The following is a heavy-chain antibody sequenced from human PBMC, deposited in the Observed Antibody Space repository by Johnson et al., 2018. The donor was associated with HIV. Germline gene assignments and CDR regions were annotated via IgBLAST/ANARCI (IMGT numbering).Heavy chain of an antibody. D-gene: IGHD2-21*02. Sequence: VQLVESGGGLIQPGGSLRLSCAASGFTVSSNYMSWVRQAPGKGLEWVSVIYGGGGTYYAYSVKGRFAISRDTSKNTLYLHMNSLRAEDTAVYFCARDCCGDCYPPIYAFDIWGQGTMVTVSS. CDR2: IYGGGGT. V-gene: IGHV3-53*01. CDR1: GFTVSSNY. J-gene: IGHJ3*02. CDR3: ARDCCGDCYPPIYAFDI.